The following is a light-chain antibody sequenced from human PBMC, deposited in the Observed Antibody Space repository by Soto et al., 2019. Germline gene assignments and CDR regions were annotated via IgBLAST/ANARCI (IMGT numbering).Light chain of an antibody. CDR1: SSDVGGYNY. J-gene: IGLJ2*01. CDR2: DVS. V-gene: IGLV2-14*03. Sequence: QSALTQAASVSGSPGQSITISCTGTSSDVGGYNYVSWYQQHPGKVPKLMIYDVSNRPSGVSNRFSGSKSGNTASLTISGLQAEDEADYYCSSYTSSTSYVIFGGGTKLTVL. CDR3: SSYTSSTSYVI.